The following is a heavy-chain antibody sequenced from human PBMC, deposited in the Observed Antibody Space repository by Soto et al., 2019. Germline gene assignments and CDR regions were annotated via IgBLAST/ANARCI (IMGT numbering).Heavy chain of an antibody. CDR1: GFTFSDHP. D-gene: IGHD6-19*01. CDR3: VRAHTDGWFVFDF. J-gene: IGHJ4*02. V-gene: IGHV3-72*01. Sequence: GGSLRLSCAASGFTFSDHPMDWVRQAPGKGLEWVARIRDKGNGYSTDYAASVKDRFTISRDDSANSLVLQMISLKTDDTAVYYCVRAHTDGWFVFDFWRQGTLVTVSS. CDR2: IRDKGNGYST.